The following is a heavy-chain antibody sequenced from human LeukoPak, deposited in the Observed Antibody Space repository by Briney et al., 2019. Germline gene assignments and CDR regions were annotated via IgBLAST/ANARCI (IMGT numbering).Heavy chain of an antibody. CDR3: ARDQSPHYYDSSGYGAFNL. CDR1: GFSFNTFA. V-gene: IGHV3-23*01. Sequence: GGSLRLSCVPSGFSFNTFAMKWVRQAPGKGLEWVSGISASGSRTYYGNSVKGRFTISRDNSKNTLFLQMNNLRGEDTARYFCARDQSPHYYDSSGYGAFNLWGQGTMVTVSS. J-gene: IGHJ3*01. D-gene: IGHD3-22*01. CDR2: ISASGSRT.